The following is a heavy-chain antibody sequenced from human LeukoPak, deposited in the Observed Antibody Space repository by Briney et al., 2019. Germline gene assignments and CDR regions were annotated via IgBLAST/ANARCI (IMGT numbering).Heavy chain of an antibody. V-gene: IGHV1-18*01. CDR2: ISAYNRNT. J-gene: IGHJ6*03. Sequence: ASVKVSCKASGYTFTDYGVNWVRQAPGQRLEWVGWISAYNRNTDFAQKFQGRVTMTTDTSIVTAYMELRSLTSDDTAVYYCARGHCSSKNWPLRYYIDVWGKGTTVTISS. CDR3: ARGHCSSKNWPLRYYIDV. D-gene: IGHD2-2*01. CDR1: GYTFTDYG.